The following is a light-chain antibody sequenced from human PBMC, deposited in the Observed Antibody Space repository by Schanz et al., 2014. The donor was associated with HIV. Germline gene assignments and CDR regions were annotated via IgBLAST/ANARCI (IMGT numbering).Light chain of an antibody. V-gene: IGLV2-23*02. CDR1: STDVGGYPL. CDR3: CSFAGADSLFV. CDR2: GVD. J-gene: IGLJ1*01. Sequence: QSALTQPASGSGSPGQSITISCNGSSTDVGGYPLASWYQQHPGQVPKLMIYGVDKRPSGVSHRFSGAKSGNTASLTISGLQAEDEADYYCCSFAGADSLFVFGIGTKVTVL.